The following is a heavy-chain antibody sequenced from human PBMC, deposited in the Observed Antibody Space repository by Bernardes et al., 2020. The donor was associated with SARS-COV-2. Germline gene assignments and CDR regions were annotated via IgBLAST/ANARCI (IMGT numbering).Heavy chain of an antibody. J-gene: IGHJ4*02. CDR2: ISSSSTTI. Sequence: GGSLRLSCVASGFNFNTYNMNWVRQAPGKGLEWISYISSSSTTIHYADSVKGRFTISRDNAKNSLYLQMNSLRDDDTAVYYCARGPLAYYIDFWGQGTLVTVTS. CDR1: GFNFNTYN. V-gene: IGHV3-48*02. CDR3: ARGPLAYYIDF. D-gene: IGHD3-10*01.